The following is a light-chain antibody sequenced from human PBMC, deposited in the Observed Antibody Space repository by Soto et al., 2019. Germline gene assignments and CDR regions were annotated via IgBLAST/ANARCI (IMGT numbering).Light chain of an antibody. CDR2: KAS. CDR3: QHYNSYSEA. J-gene: IGKJ1*01. V-gene: IGKV1-5*03. Sequence: DIQMTQSPSTLSGSVGDRVTITCRASQTISSWLAWYQQKPGKAPKLLIYKASTLKSGVPSRFSSSGSGTEFTLTITSMQTDAFANYYCQHYNSYSEAFGQGTKVDIK. CDR1: QTISSW.